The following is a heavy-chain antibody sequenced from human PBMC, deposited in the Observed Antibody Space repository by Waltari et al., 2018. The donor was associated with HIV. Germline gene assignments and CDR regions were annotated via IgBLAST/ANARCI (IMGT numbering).Heavy chain of an antibody. CDR1: GDTFSIQA. CDR2: ISGSGGST. V-gene: IGHV3-23*04. Sequence: EAEMVEAGGCLVQPGGSLRLSCAASGDTFSIQAMSWVRHACGKGLGGFSAISGSGGSTYYADSVKGRFTISRDNSKNTLYLQMNSLRAEDTAVYYCAKDLGYGSREWGQGTLVTVSS. J-gene: IGHJ4*02. CDR3: AKDLGYGSRE. D-gene: IGHD6-13*01.